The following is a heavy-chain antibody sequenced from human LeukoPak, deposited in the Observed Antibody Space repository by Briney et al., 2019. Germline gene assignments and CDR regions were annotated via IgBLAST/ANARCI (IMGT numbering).Heavy chain of an antibody. CDR1: GFTFSSYG. D-gene: IGHD1-26*01. V-gene: IGHV3-30*18. Sequence: GGSLRLSCAASGFTFSSYGMHWVRQAPGKGLEWVAVISYDGSNKYYADSVKGRFTIPRDNSKNTLYLQMNSLRAEDTAVYYCAKTSGSYYMIDYWGQGTLVTVSS. J-gene: IGHJ4*02. CDR3: AKTSGSYYMIDY. CDR2: ISYDGSNK.